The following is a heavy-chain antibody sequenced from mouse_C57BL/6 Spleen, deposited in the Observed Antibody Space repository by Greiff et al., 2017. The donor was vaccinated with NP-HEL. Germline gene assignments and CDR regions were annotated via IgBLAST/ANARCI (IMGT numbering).Heavy chain of an antibody. V-gene: IGHV1-72*01. CDR3: ARSLITTVVGGGLFMDY. CDR1: GYTFTSYW. D-gene: IGHD1-1*01. Sequence: QVQLQQPGAELVKPGASVKLSCKASGYTFTSYWMHWVKQRPGRGLEWIGRIDPNSGGTKYNEKFKSKATLTVDKPSSTAYMQLSSLTSEDSAVYYCARSLITTVVGGGLFMDYWGQGTSVTVSS. J-gene: IGHJ4*01. CDR2: IDPNSGGT.